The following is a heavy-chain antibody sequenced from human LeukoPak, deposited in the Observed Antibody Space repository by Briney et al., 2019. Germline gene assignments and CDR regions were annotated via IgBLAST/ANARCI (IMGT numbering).Heavy chain of an antibody. V-gene: IGHV3-53*01. CDR1: GFTVSSNY. CDR2: IYDSGTT. CDR3: AREGQPFWDLTVTSGELDY. J-gene: IGHJ4*02. D-gene: IGHD4-17*01. Sequence: HPGGSLRLSCAASGFTVSSNYMSWVRQAPGKGLEWVSIIYDSGTTYYADSVKGRFTISRDNFKNTLYLQMNTLRAEDSALYYCAREGQPFWDLTVTSGELDYWGQGTLVTVSS.